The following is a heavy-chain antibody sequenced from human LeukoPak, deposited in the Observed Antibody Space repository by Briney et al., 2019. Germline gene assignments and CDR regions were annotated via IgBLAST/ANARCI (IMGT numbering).Heavy chain of an antibody. D-gene: IGHD2-21*02. CDR2: INPNSGGT. CDR1: VYTFTGYY. J-gene: IGHJ1*01. V-gene: IGHV1-2*02. Sequence: SVKVSCKPSVYTFTGYYMHWVRQAPGQGLEGMGWINPNSGGTNYAQMFQGRVNMTRDTSISTAYMELSRLRSDDTAVYYCARGALAVVVTALLQHWGQGTLVTVSS. CDR3: ARGALAVVVTALLQH.